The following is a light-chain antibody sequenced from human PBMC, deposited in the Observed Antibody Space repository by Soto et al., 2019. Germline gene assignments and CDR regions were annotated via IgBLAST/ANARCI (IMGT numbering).Light chain of an antibody. J-gene: IGKJ2*01. CDR1: QSVSGRS. Sequence: EIVLTQSPGTLSLSPGERATLSCRASQSVSGRSLAWYQLKPGQAPRLLISGAASRATGIPDRFSGSGSGTDFTFIISRLEPEDFGVYYCHQYGSFPHTFGQGTKLETK. CDR3: HQYGSFPHT. CDR2: GAA. V-gene: IGKV3-20*01.